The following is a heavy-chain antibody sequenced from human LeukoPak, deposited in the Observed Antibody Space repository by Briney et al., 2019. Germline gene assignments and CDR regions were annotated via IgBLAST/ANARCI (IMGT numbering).Heavy chain of an antibody. CDR3: ARKTSSGPFDS. CDR2: IIPIFGTA. J-gene: IGHJ5*01. Sequence: ASVKVSCKASGGTFSSYAISWVQQAPGQGLEWMGGIIPIFGTANYAQKFQGRVTITTDESTSTAYMELSSLRSEDTAVYYCARKTSSGPFDSWGQGTLVTVSS. D-gene: IGHD3-22*01. CDR1: GGTFSSYA. V-gene: IGHV1-69*05.